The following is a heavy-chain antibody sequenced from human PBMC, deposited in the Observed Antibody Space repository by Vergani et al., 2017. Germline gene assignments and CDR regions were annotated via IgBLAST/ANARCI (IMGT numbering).Heavy chain of an antibody. Sequence: VQLLESGGGLVKPGGSLRLSCAASGFTFSDYYMSWIRQAPGKGLEWVSYISSSGSTIYYADSVKGRFTLSRDNAKNSLYMQMKSRGAEDTAVYYCAREGVKATQGGWFDPWGQGTLVTVSS. CDR3: AREGVKATQGGWFDP. CDR1: GFTFSDYY. D-gene: IGHD5-12*01. CDR2: ISSSGSTI. J-gene: IGHJ5*02. V-gene: IGHV3-11*01.